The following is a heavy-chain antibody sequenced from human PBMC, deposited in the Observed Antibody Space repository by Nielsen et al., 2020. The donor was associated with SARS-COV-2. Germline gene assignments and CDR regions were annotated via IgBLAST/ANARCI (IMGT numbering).Heavy chain of an antibody. CDR3: ARVSYPSYYYGMDV. CDR1: GFTFSSYD. CDR2: IGTAGDT. Sequence: GESLKISCAASGFTFSSYDMHWVRQATGKGLKWVSAIGTAGDTYYPGSVKGRFTISRENAKNSLYLQMNSLRAGDTAVYYCARVSYPSYYYGMDVWGQGTTVTVSS. J-gene: IGHJ6*02. V-gene: IGHV3-13*04.